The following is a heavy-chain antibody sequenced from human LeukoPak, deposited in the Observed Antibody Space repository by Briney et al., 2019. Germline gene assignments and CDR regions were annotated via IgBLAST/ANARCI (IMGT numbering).Heavy chain of an antibody. V-gene: IGHV3-30*03. Sequence: PGGSLRLSCAASGFSFSDYNMHWVRQAPGKGLEWMAVISYNGINEYYADSVKGRFTISRDNAKNSLFLQMNSLRAEDTAVYYCAREFRGVTRYFDYWGQGTLVTVSS. CDR3: AREFRGVTRYFDY. D-gene: IGHD3-10*01. CDR1: GFSFSDYN. J-gene: IGHJ4*02. CDR2: ISYNGINE.